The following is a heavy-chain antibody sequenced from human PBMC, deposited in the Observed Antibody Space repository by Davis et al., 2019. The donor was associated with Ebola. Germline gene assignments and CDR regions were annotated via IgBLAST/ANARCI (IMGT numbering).Heavy chain of an antibody. CDR2: IDPKSGGT. J-gene: IGHJ3*02. V-gene: IGHV1-2*02. D-gene: IGHD1-26*01. CDR3: ASAPLSGEGHALDI. CDR1: GYTFTSYD. Sequence: ASVKVSCKASGYTFTSYDINWVRQAPGQGLEWMAWIDPKSGGTKYAQKFRGGITMTRDTSISTAYMELTTLTYDDTAVYYCASAPLSGEGHALDIWGQGTLVTVSS.